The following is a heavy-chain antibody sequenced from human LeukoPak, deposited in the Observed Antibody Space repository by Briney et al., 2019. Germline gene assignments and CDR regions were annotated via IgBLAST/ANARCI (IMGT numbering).Heavy chain of an antibody. CDR1: GFTFSTYV. Sequence: PGGSLRLSCRASGFTFSTYVMSWVRQAPGKGLEWVSSITGSGDITYYADSVKGRFTISRDNSENMLFLQMSSLRAGDTAIYFCAKDRRTIAATGTFFWGQGTLVTVSS. D-gene: IGHD6-13*01. CDR2: ITGSGDIT. J-gene: IGHJ4*02. CDR3: AKDRRTIAATGTFF. V-gene: IGHV3-23*01.